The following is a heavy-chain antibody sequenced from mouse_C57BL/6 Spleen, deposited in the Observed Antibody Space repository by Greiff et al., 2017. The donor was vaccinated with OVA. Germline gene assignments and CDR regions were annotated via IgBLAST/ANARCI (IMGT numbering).Heavy chain of an antibody. Sequence: QVQLKESGAELARPGASVKLSCKASGYTFTSYGISWVKQRTGQGLEWIGEIYPRSGNTYYNEKFKGKATLTEDKSSSTAYMELRSLTSEDSAVYFCAREGGFAYWGQGTLVTVSA. J-gene: IGHJ3*01. V-gene: IGHV1-81*01. CDR3: AREGGFAY. CDR2: IYPRSGNT. CDR1: GYTFTSYG.